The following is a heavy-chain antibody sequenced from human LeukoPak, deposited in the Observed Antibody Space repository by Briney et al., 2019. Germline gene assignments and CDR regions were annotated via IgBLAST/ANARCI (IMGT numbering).Heavy chain of an antibody. CDR3: AREGVSISSYSSSWYSN. V-gene: IGHV3-48*01. J-gene: IGHJ4*02. CDR2: IRSSSSTI. D-gene: IGHD6-13*01. CDR1: GFTFSSYG. Sequence: GGSLRLSCAASGFTFSSYGMSWVRQAPGKGLEWVSYIRSSSSTIYYADSVKGRFTISRDNAKNSLYLQMNSLRAEDTAVYYCAREGVSISSYSSSWYSNWGQGTLVTVSS.